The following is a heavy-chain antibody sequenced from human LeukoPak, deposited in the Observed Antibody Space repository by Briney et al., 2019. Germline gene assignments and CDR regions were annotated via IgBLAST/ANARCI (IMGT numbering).Heavy chain of an antibody. V-gene: IGHV3-21*01. Sequence: WGSLRLSCAASGFTFSSYGMHWVRQAPGKGLEWVSSISGGSSFIYYADSVKGRFTISRDNAKNSLYLQMNSLRAEDTAVYYCARLYNSGRNIWGQGTMVTVSS. CDR2: ISGGSSFI. D-gene: IGHD3-10*01. J-gene: IGHJ3*02. CDR1: GFTFSSYG. CDR3: ARLYNSGRNI.